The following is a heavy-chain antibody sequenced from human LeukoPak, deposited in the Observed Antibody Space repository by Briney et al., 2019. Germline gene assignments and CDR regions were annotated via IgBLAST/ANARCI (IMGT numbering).Heavy chain of an antibody. D-gene: IGHD3-10*01. Sequence: GASVKVSCKASGGTFGSYAISWVRQAPGQGLEWMGGIIPIFGTANYAQKFQGRVTMTRDTSTSTVYMELSSLRSEDTAVYYCARGKMVRGVKNWFDPWGQGTLVTVSS. CDR3: ARGKMVRGVKNWFDP. J-gene: IGHJ5*02. CDR1: GGTFGSYA. V-gene: IGHV1-69*05. CDR2: IIPIFGTA.